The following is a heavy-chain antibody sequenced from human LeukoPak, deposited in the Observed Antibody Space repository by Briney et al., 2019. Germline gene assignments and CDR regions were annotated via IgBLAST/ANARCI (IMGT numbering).Heavy chain of an antibody. D-gene: IGHD6-6*01. V-gene: IGHV4-4*07. CDR2: IYTSGST. CDR1: GGSISSYY. Sequence: SETLSLTCTVSGGSISSYYWSWLRQPAGKGLEWIGRIYTSGSTNYNPSLKSRVTMSVDTSKNQFSLKLSSVTAADTAVYYCARSGGSSSSNEWVVLLFDYWGQGTLVTVSS. CDR3: ARSGGSSSSNEWVVLLFDY. J-gene: IGHJ4*02.